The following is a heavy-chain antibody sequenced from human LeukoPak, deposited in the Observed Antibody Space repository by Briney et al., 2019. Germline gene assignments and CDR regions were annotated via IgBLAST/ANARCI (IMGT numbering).Heavy chain of an antibody. J-gene: IGHJ4*02. D-gene: IGHD2-15*01. Sequence: SETLSLTCAVYGGSFSGYYWSWIRQPPGKGLEWIGEINHSGSTNYNPSLKSRVTISVDTSKNQFSLKLSSVTAADTAVYYCARGGYCSGGSCHPLDYWGQGTLVTVSS. CDR2: INHSGST. CDR1: GGSFSGYY. V-gene: IGHV4-34*01. CDR3: ARGGYCSGGSCHPLDY.